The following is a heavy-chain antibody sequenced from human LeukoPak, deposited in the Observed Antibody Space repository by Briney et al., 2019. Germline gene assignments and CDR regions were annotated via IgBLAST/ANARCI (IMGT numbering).Heavy chain of an antibody. Sequence: SETLSLTCTVSGGSFSSSSYYWSWIRQPAGKGLEWIGRIYTSGSTNYNPSLKSRVTMSVDTSKNQFSLKLSSVTAADTAVYYCARDLGSSTSCCRFDPWGQGTLVTVSS. CDR2: IYTSGST. CDR1: GGSFSSSSYY. J-gene: IGHJ5*02. CDR3: ARDLGSSTSCCRFDP. V-gene: IGHV4-61*02. D-gene: IGHD2-2*01.